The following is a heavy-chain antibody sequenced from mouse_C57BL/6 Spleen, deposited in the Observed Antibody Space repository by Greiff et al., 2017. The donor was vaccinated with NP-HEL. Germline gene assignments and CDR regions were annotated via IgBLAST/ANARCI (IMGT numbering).Heavy chain of an antibody. Sequence: VQLQQSGAELAKPGASVKLSCKASGYTFTSYWMHWVKQRPGQGLEWIGYINPSSGYTKYNQTFKDKATLTADKSSSTAYMQLSSLTYEDSAVYYCARRRYGNGSAMDYWGQGTSVTVSS. CDR2: INPSSGYT. CDR1: GYTFTSYW. CDR3: ARRRYGNGSAMDY. J-gene: IGHJ4*01. D-gene: IGHD2-10*02. V-gene: IGHV1-7*01.